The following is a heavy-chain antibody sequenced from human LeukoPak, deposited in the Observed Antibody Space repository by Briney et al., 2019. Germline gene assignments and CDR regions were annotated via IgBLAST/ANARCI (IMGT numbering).Heavy chain of an antibody. D-gene: IGHD5-18*01. CDR2: IRYDGSNK. CDR3: AKRGDSSGYYYYYMDV. V-gene: IGHV3-30*02. CDR1: GFTFSSYG. Sequence: GGSLRLSCAASGFTFSSYGMHWVRQAPGKGLEWVAFIRYDGSNKYYADSVKGRFTISRDNSKNTLYLQMNSLRAEDTAVYYCAKRGDSSGYYYYYMDVWGKGTTVTISS. J-gene: IGHJ6*03.